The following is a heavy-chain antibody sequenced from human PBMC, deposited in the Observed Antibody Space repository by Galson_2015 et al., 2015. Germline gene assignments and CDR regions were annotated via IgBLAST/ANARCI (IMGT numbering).Heavy chain of an antibody. CDR2: ISAYNGNT. V-gene: IGHV1-18*04. CDR3: ARDDWIVVVPAAISRGMNSYYYYGMDV. Sequence: SVKVSCKASGYTFTSYGISWVRQAPGQGLEWMGWISAYNGNTNYAQKLQGRVTMTTDTSTSTAYMELRSLRSDDTAVYYCARDDWIVVVPAAISRGMNSYYYYGMDVWGQGTTVTVSS. J-gene: IGHJ6*02. D-gene: IGHD2-2*01. CDR1: GYTFTSYG.